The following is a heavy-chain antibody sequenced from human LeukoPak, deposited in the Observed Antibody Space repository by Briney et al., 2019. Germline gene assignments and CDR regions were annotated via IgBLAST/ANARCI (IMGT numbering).Heavy chain of an antibody. Sequence: PGGSLRLSCVASGFTFSSYSMNWVRQAPGKGLEWVSSISSSSSYIYYADSVKGRFTISRDNAKNSLYLQMNSLRAEDTAVYYCAREQQLGPYFDYWGQGTLVTVSS. CDR2: ISSSSSYI. CDR3: AREQQLGPYFDY. J-gene: IGHJ4*02. D-gene: IGHD6-13*01. CDR1: GFTFSSYS. V-gene: IGHV3-21*01.